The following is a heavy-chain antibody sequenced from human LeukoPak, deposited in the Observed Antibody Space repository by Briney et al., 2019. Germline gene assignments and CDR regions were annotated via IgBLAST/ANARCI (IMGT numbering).Heavy chain of an antibody. CDR1: GGTFSSYT. CDR2: IIPILAIA. CDR3: ARGYCSGGSCYSLDY. V-gene: IGHV1-69*02. J-gene: IGHJ4*02. D-gene: IGHD2-15*01. Sequence: SVKVSCKASGGTFSSYTISWVRQAPGQGLEWMGRIIPILAIANYAQKFQGGVTITADKSTSTAYMELSSLRSEDTAVYYCARGYCSGGSCYSLDYWGQGTLVTVSS.